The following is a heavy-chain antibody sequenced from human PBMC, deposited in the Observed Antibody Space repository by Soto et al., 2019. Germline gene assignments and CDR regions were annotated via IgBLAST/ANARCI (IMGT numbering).Heavy chain of an antibody. CDR3: ASDSHCDGGNCPMGGFDM. J-gene: IGHJ3*02. CDR1: GYSFTSYW. Sequence: GESLKISCKGSGYSFTSYWIGWVRQMPGKGLEWMWIIYPGDSNTMYSPSFQGQVTISADTALSTTYLQWDTLKPSDTAIYFCASDSHCDGGNCPMGGFDMWGQGTMVTVSS. CDR2: IYPGDSNT. V-gene: IGHV5-51*01. D-gene: IGHD2-15*01.